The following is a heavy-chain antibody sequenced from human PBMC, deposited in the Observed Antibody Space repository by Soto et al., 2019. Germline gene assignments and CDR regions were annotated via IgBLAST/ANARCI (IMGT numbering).Heavy chain of an antibody. Sequence: PSETLSLTCTVSSGSISSTIYSWDWIRQPPGKGLEWIGSIFYSGSTYYNKSLKNRVTISVDTSKNQFSLKLSSVTAADTAVYYCARRWGRTFDYWGQGTLVTVSS. CDR2: IFYSGST. D-gene: IGHD7-27*01. CDR1: SGSISSTIYS. J-gene: IGHJ4*02. CDR3: ARRWGRTFDY. V-gene: IGHV4-39*01.